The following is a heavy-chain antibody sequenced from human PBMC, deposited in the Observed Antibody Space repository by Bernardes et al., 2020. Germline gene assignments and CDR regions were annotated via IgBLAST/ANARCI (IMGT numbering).Heavy chain of an antibody. V-gene: IGHV5-10-1*01. D-gene: IGHD4-17*01. Sequence: GESLKISCKGSGYSFTSYWISWVRQMPGKGLEWMGRIDPSDSYTNYSPSFQGHVTISADKSISTAYLQWSSLKASDTAMYYCARHVEGYGDYYYYYYMDVWGKGTTVTVSS. J-gene: IGHJ6*03. CDR3: ARHVEGYGDYYYYYYMDV. CDR2: IDPSDSYT. CDR1: GYSFTSYW.